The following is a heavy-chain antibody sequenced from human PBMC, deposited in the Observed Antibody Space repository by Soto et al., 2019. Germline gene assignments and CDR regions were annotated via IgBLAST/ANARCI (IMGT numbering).Heavy chain of an antibody. D-gene: IGHD2-2*01. Sequence: SVKVSCKASGGTFSSYTISWVRQAPGQGLEWMGRIIPILGIANYAQKFQGRVTITADRSTSTAYMELSSLRSEDTAVYYCASGKVVVPAAMLYYYYYMDVWGKGATVTVSS. J-gene: IGHJ6*03. CDR3: ASGKVVVPAAMLYYYYYMDV. CDR1: GGTFSSYT. CDR2: IIPILGIA. V-gene: IGHV1-69*02.